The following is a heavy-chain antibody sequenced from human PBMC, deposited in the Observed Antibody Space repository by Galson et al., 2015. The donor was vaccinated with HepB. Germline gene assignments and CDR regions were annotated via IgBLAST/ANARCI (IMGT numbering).Heavy chain of an antibody. CDR2: IWYDGSNK. Sequence: SLRLSCATSGFPFSRNSMHWVRQAPGKGLEWVAVIWYDGSNKYYADSVKGRFTIPRDNSKNTLYLQMNSLRVEDTAVYYCAKDSGGGGCAFDYWGQGTLVTVSS. CDR1: GFPFSRNS. CDR3: AKDSGGGGCAFDY. V-gene: IGHV3-33*06. D-gene: IGHD3-16*01. J-gene: IGHJ4*02.